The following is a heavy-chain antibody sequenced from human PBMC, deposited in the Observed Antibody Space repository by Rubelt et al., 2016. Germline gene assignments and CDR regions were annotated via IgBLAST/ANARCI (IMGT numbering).Heavy chain of an antibody. J-gene: IGHJ1*01. CDR3: ASQGYSSGWSAEYFQH. D-gene: IGHD6-19*01. V-gene: IGHV4-34*01. Sequence: QVQLQQWGAGLLKPSETLSLTCAVYGGSFSGYYWIWIRQPPGKGLEWIGEINHSGSTNYNPSLKSRVTISVDTSKNQFSLKLSSVTAEDTAVYYCASQGYSSGWSAEYFQHWGQGTLVTVSS. CDR1: GGSFSGYY. CDR2: INHSGST.